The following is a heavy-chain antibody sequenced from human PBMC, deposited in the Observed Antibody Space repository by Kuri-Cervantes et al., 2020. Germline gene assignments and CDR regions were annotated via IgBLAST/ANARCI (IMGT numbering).Heavy chain of an antibody. CDR2: ISYDGSNK. CDR3: ARGSHSSGYYAYFDY. J-gene: IGHJ4*02. CDR1: GFTFSSYS. Sequence: GGSLRLSCAASGFTFSSYSMNWVRQAPGKGLEWVAVISYDGSNKYYADSVKGRFTISRDNSKNTLYLQMNSLRAEDAAVYYCARGSHSSGYYAYFDYWGQGTLVTVSS. D-gene: IGHD3-22*01. V-gene: IGHV3-30-3*01.